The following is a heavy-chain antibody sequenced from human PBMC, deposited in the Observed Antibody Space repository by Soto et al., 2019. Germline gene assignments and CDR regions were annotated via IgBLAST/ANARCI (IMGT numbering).Heavy chain of an antibody. CDR2: IIPVLGRA. V-gene: IGHV1-69*01. CDR1: AGTFDTFA. Sequence: QVQLVQSGAEVKKPGSSVKVSCKASAGTFDTFAFSWVRQAPGQGLEWLGGIIPVLGRANYAQRFQDRVSASADGSTSTAFMELSSLNSDDTAVYYCARGPWTQEGPKYYFDFWGQGTLVTVSS. J-gene: IGHJ4*02. D-gene: IGHD5-18*01. CDR3: ARGPWTQEGPKYYFDF.